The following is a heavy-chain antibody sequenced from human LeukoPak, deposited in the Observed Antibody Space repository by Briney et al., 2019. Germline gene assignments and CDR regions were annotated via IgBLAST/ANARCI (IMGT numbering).Heavy chain of an antibody. CDR3: ARRTIVGATIYFDY. Sequence: NPPETLSLTCTVSGGSTSSSNYYWAWVRQPPGKGLEWIGSIRYSGSTYCNPSLKSRVTISVDTSKNQFSLKLSSVTAADTAVYYCARRTIVGATIYFDYWGQGTLVTVSS. CDR2: IRYSGST. V-gene: IGHV4-39*01. J-gene: IGHJ4*02. D-gene: IGHD1-26*01. CDR1: GGSTSSSNYY.